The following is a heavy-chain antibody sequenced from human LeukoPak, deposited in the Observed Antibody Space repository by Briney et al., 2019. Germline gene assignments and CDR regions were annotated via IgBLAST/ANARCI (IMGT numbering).Heavy chain of an antibody. CDR1: GFTFSSYA. J-gene: IGHJ2*01. Sequence: GGSLRLSCAASGFTFSSYAMSWVRQAPGKGLEWVSSISSSSSYIYYADSVKGRFTISRDNAKNSLYLQMNSLRAEDTAVYYCARDGGWDVHDWYFDLWGPGTLVTVSS. CDR3: ARDGGWDVHDWYFDL. CDR2: ISSSSSYI. V-gene: IGHV3-21*01. D-gene: IGHD1-26*01.